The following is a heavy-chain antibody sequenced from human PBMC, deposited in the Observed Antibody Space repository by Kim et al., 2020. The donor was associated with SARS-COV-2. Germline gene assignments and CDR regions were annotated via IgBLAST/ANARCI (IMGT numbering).Heavy chain of an antibody. CDR2: IYWDDDK. J-gene: IGHJ5*02. Sequence: SGPTLVKPTQTLTLTCTISGFSLTTSGVGVGWIRQSPGKALEWLAVIYWDDDKRYSPSLKSRVTITKDTSKNQVVLTMTNMDPVDTGTYYCAHRRTVVGSSWLDPWGQGTLVTVSS. CDR3: AHRRTVVGSSWLDP. V-gene: IGHV2-5*02. D-gene: IGHD2-15*01. CDR1: GFSLTTSGVG.